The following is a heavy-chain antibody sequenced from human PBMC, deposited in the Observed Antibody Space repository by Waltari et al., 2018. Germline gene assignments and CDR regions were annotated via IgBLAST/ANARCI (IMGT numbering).Heavy chain of an antibody. CDR1: GFTFSRYA. D-gene: IGHD5-18*01. CDR3: AKSYRGYSYGRTDWYFDL. J-gene: IGHJ2*01. CDR2: ISYDGSNK. V-gene: IGHV3-30-3*02. Sequence: QVQLVESGGGVVQPGRSLRLSCAASGFTFSRYAMHWVRQAPGKGLEWVAVISYDGSNKYYADSVKGRFTISRDNSKNTLYLQMNSLRAEDTAVYYCAKSYRGYSYGRTDWYFDLWGRGTLVTVSS.